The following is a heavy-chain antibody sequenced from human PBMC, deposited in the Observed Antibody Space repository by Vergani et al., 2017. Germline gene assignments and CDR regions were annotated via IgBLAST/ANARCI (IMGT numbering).Heavy chain of an antibody. V-gene: IGHV4-59*01. J-gene: IGHJ4*02. CDR2: IYYSGST. D-gene: IGHD5-18*01. CDR3: ARDHSAMGTGGEANFDY. CDR1: GGSLSSYY. Sequence: QVQLQESGPGLVKPSEILSLTCTVSGGSLSSYYWSWIRQPPGKGLEWIGYIYYSGSTNYNPSLKSRVTISVDTSKNQFSLKLSSVTAADTAVYYCARDHSAMGTGGEANFDYWGQGTLVTVSS.